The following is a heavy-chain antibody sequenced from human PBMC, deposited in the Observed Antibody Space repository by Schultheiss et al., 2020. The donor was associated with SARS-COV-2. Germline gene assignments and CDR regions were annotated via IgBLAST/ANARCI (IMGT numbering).Heavy chain of an antibody. Sequence: GGSLRLSCAASGFTFSSYEMNWVRQAPGKGLEWVANIKQDGSEKYYVDSVKGRFTISRDNAKNSLYLQMNSLRAEDTAVYYCAREELVGGSAFDSWGQGTLVTVSS. CDR3: AREELVGGSAFDS. J-gene: IGHJ4*02. V-gene: IGHV3-7*01. CDR2: IKQDGSEK. D-gene: IGHD1-26*01. CDR1: GFTFSSYE.